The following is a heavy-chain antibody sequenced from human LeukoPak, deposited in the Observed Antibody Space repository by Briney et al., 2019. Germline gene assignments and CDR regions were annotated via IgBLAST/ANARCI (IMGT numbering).Heavy chain of an antibody. J-gene: IGHJ4*02. CDR2: ISAYNGNT. V-gene: IGHV1-18*01. CDR3: ARDWPRVAGKGVDY. CDR1: GYTFTSYG. Sequence: ASVKVSCKASGYTFTSYGISWVRQAPGQGLEWMGWISAYNGNTNYAQKLQGRVTVTTDTSTSTAYMELRSLRSDDTAVYYCARDWPRVAGKGVDYWGQGTLVTVSS. D-gene: IGHD6-19*01.